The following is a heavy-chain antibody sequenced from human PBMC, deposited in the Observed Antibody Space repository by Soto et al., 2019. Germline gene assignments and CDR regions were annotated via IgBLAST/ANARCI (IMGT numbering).Heavy chain of an antibody. CDR3: AKDAHPRAGARSVADF. J-gene: IGHJ4*02. V-gene: IGHV3-30*18. CDR1: GFTFSSYG. CDR2: ISYDGSNK. D-gene: IGHD2-21*01. Sequence: QVQLVESGGGVVQPGRSLRLSCAASGFTFSSYGMHWVRQAPGKGLEWVAAISYDGSNKYYVDSVKGRFTISRDNXTXXLDLQMNSVRTEDRAMYYCAKDAHPRAGARSVADFWGQGTLVTVSS.